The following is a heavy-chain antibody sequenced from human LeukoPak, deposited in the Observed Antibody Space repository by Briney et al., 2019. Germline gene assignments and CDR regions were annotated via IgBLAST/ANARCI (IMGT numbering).Heavy chain of an antibody. D-gene: IGHD6-13*01. V-gene: IGHV4-31*03. J-gene: IGHJ3*02. CDR1: GGSISSGGYY. Sequence: LSLTCTVSGGSISSGGYYWSWIRQHPGKGLEWIGYIYYSGSTYYNPSLKSRVTISVDTSKNQFSLKLSSVTAADTAVYYCARMAQLDAFDIWGQGTMVTVSS. CDR2: IYYSGST. CDR3: ARMAQLDAFDI.